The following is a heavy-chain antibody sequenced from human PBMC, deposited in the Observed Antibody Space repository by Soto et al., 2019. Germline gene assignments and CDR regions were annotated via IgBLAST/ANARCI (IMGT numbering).Heavy chain of an antibody. CDR2: ISGSGGST. J-gene: IGHJ4*02. CDR1: GFTFSSYA. D-gene: IGHD3-10*01. V-gene: IGHV3-23*01. Sequence: GGSLRLSCAASGFTFSSYAMSWVRQAPGKGLEWVSAISGSGGSTYYADSVKGRFTISRDNSKNTLYLQMNSLRAEDTAVYYCAKDGDYLWFGETPPYYFDYWGQGTLVTVSS. CDR3: AKDGDYLWFGETPPYYFDY.